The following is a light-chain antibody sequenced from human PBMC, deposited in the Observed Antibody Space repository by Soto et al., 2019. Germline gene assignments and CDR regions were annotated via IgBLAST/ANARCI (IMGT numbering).Light chain of an antibody. V-gene: IGKV3-20*01. CDR2: GAS. CDR3: QQYGTPPQT. CDR1: RSVSNNY. Sequence: EIVLTQSPGTLSLSPGERATLSCRASRSVSNNYLAWYQQKPGQGPRLLIYGASSRATGIPDRFSGSGSGTDFTLTISRLEPEDFAVYYCQQYGTPPQTFGQGTKVEI. J-gene: IGKJ1*01.